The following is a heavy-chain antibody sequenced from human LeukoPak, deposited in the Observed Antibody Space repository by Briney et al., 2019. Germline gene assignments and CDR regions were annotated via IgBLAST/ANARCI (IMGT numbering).Heavy chain of an antibody. CDR1: GFTFSNFG. Sequence: PGGSLRLSCAASGFTFSNFGMHWVRQAPGKGLEWVAFIRYDGSEKYYANSVEGRCTISRDHSKNAVYLQMNSLRAEDTAVYYCAKENGYSSGCYDYWGQGTLVTVSS. V-gene: IGHV3-30*02. CDR3: AKENGYSSGCYDY. J-gene: IGHJ4*02. D-gene: IGHD6-19*01. CDR2: IRYDGSEK.